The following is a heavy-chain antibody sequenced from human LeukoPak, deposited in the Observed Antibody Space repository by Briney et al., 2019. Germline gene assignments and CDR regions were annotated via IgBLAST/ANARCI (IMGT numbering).Heavy chain of an antibody. CDR2: INYGGST. D-gene: IGHD3-9*01. CDR1: GGSISSSSFY. Sequence: PSETLSLTCTISGGSISSSSFYWGWIRQPPGKGLEWIGSINYGGSTPYNPSLKNRVTVSLDTSKTQFSLRLSSVTAADTAVYYCARVLRCFDWPCDYWGQGTLVTVSS. J-gene: IGHJ4*02. CDR3: ARVLRCFDWPCDY. V-gene: IGHV4-39*01.